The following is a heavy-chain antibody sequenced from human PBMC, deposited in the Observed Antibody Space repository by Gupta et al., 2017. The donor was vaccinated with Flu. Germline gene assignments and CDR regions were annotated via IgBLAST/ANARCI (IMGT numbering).Heavy chain of an antibody. CDR1: A. V-gene: IGHV1-69*01. CDR3: ATSAPKYSSSVDY. J-gene: IGHJ4*02. Sequence: AISWVRQAPGQGLEWMGGIIPIFGTANYAQKFQGRVTITADESTSTAYMELSSLRSEDTAVYYCATSAPKYSSSVDYWGQGTLVTVSS. D-gene: IGHD6-6*01. CDR2: IIPIFGTA.